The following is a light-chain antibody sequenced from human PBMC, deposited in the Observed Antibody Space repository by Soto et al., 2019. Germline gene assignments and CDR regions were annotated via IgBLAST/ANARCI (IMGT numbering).Light chain of an antibody. CDR2: DAS. CDR1: QSINRH. Sequence: EIVLTQSPATLSLSPGERATLSCRASQSINRHLAWYRQQPGQAPRLLIYDASKRATGIPARFSGSGSGTDLTLTISSLGPEDVGVYYCQQRSNWPAVTFGGGTKVEIK. CDR3: QQRSNWPAVT. J-gene: IGKJ4*01. V-gene: IGKV3-11*01.